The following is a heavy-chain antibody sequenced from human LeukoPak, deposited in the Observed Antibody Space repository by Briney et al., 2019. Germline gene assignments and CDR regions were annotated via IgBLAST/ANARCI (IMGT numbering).Heavy chain of an antibody. V-gene: IGHV1-69*04. CDR3: ARDSLMRYNWNYVAELDY. D-gene: IGHD1-7*01. Sequence: SVKVSCKASGGTFSSYAISWVRQAPGQGLEWMGRIIPIFGIANYAQKFQGRVTITADKSTSTAYMELSSLRSEDTAVYYCARDSLMRYNWNYVAELDYWGQGTLVTVSS. CDR2: IIPIFGIA. J-gene: IGHJ4*02. CDR1: GGTFSSYA.